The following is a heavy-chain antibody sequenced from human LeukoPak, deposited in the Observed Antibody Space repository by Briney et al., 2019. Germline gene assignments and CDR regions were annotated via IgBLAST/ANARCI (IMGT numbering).Heavy chain of an antibody. CDR2: IKQDGSEK. Sequence: GGSLRLSCAASGFTFSSYWMSWVRQAPGKGLEWVANIKQDGSEKYYVDSVKGRFTISRDNAKNSLYLQMDSLRAEDTAVYYCARVPMTVVVPAAIYFDYWGQGTLVTVSS. CDR1: GFTFSSYW. J-gene: IGHJ4*02. V-gene: IGHV3-7*01. D-gene: IGHD2-2*01. CDR3: ARVPMTVVVPAAIYFDY.